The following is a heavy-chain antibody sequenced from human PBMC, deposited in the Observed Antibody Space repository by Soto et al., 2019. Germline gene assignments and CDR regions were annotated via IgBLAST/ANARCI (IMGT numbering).Heavy chain of an antibody. CDR1: GGSISDYY. CDR3: ARDGGYGHDPYGLDV. J-gene: IGHJ6*02. V-gene: IGHV4-59*01. Sequence: QVQLQESGPGLVKPSETLSLTCTVSGGSISDYYWSWIRQPPGKGLEWIAYIYYSGRTNYNPALRSRVTRSVDTSKNQFYLKLSAVTAADTAVDYCARDGGYGHDPYGLDVWGQGPTVTVSS. CDR2: IYYSGRT. D-gene: IGHD5-18*01.